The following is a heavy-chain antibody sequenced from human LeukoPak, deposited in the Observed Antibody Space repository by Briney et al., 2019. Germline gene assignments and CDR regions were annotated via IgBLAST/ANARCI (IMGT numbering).Heavy chain of an antibody. CDR3: STASTGSYGD. V-gene: IGHV3-15*01. J-gene: IGHJ4*02. D-gene: IGHD1-26*01. CDR2: IKSETDGGTT. CDR1: GFTFSNAW. Sequence: PGGSLRLSCAASGFTFSNAWMTWVREAPGKGLEWVGHIKSETDGGTTDYAAPVKGRFTISRGDSKNTLYLQMNSLKTEDTGVYYCSTASTGSYGDWGQGSLVTVSS.